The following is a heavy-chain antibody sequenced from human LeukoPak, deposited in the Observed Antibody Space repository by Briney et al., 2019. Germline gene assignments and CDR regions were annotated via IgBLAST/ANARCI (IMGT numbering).Heavy chain of an antibody. CDR2: INTNTGNP. CDR3: ARDPGDDIAVLGDP. D-gene: IGHD2-2*01. V-gene: IGHV7-4-1*01. J-gene: IGHJ5*02. Sequence: GASVKVSCKASGYTFTNYAINWVRQAPGQGLEWMGWINTNTGNPTYAQGFTERFVFSLDTSVSTTYLQIGSLKAEDTAVYYCARDPGDDIAVLGDPWGQGTLVSVSS. CDR1: GYTFTNYA.